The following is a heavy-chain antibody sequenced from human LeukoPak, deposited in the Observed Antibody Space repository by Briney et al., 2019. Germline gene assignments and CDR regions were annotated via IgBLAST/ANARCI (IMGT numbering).Heavy chain of an antibody. J-gene: IGHJ5*02. V-gene: IGHV1-2*02. CDR1: GYTFTGYY. Sequence: ASVKVSCKASGYTFTGYYMHWVRQAPGQGLGWMGWINPNSGGTNYAQKFQGRVTMTRDTSISTAYMELSRLRSDDTAVYYCARDSAYYYRSGPFDPWGQGTLVTVSS. CDR2: INPNSGGT. CDR3: ARDSAYYYRSGPFDP. D-gene: IGHD3-10*01.